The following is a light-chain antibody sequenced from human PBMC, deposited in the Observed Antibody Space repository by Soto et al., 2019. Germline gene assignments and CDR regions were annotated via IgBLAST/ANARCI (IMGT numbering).Light chain of an antibody. Sequence: QTVVTQEPSLTVSPGGTVTLTCGSSTGPVISSHYPYWFQQKPGQAPKTLIYDTSNKHSWTPARFSGSLLGGKAALTLSGAQPEDGAEYYCLLSYDGARVFGGGTQLTVL. CDR1: TGPVISSHY. V-gene: IGLV7-46*01. CDR2: DTS. CDR3: LLSYDGARV. J-gene: IGLJ7*01.